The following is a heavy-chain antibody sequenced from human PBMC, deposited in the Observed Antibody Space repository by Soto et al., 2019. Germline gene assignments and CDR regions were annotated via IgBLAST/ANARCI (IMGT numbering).Heavy chain of an antibody. J-gene: IGHJ5*02. Sequence: VHLVESGGGLVQPGGSLRLSCAASGFNFTNHWMHWVRQAPGKGLVWVSRITSDGKRKAYAESVKGRFAISRDNAKNTVYLQMNGLTVEDTAVYYCARESGDWPLNWFDPWGQGTLVTVSS. CDR1: GFNFTNHW. CDR2: ITSDGKRK. D-gene: IGHD2-21*02. V-gene: IGHV3-74*01. CDR3: ARESGDWPLNWFDP.